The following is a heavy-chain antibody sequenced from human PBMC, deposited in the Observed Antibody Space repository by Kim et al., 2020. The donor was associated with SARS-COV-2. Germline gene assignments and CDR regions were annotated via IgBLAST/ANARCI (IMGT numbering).Heavy chain of an antibody. V-gene: IGHV3-23*01. D-gene: IGHD6-6*01. Sequence: GGSLRLSCAASGFTFSSYAMSWVRQAPGKGLEWVSAISGSGGSTYYADSVKGRFTISRDNSKNTLYLQMNSLRAEDTAVYYCAKDEYSSSWGDLHRGYWYKPNGMDVWGQGTTVTVSS. CDR3: AKDEYSSSWGDLHRGYWYKPNGMDV. CDR2: ISGSGGST. J-gene: IGHJ6*02. CDR1: GFTFSSYA.